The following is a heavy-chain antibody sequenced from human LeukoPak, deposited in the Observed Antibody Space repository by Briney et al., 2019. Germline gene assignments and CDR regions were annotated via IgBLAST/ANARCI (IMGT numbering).Heavy chain of an antibody. CDR2: ISGNNYNP. Sequence: ASVRVSCKTSGYPFSNFGINWVRQAPGQGLEWMGWISGNNYNPNYGQKFQGRLTVTTDTSTSTAYMQLRNLRFDDTAVYYCARDGTSTDDYWGQGTLVTVSS. D-gene: IGHD2-2*01. CDR3: ARDGTSTDDY. J-gene: IGHJ4*02. V-gene: IGHV1-18*01. CDR1: GYPFSNFG.